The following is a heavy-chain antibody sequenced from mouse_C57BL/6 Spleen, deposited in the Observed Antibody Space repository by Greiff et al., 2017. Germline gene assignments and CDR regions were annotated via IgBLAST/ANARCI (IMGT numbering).Heavy chain of an antibody. D-gene: IGHD2-5*01. Sequence: VQLQQSGPELVKPGASVKLSCKASGYTFPSYDINWVKQRPGQGLEWIGWIYPRDGSTKYNEKFKGKATLTVDTSSSTAYMELHSLTSEDSAVYFCARWDYSNPYYYAMDYWGQGTSVTVSS. CDR1: GYTFPSYD. J-gene: IGHJ4*01. CDR3: ARWDYSNPYYYAMDY. CDR2: IYPRDGST. V-gene: IGHV1-85*01.